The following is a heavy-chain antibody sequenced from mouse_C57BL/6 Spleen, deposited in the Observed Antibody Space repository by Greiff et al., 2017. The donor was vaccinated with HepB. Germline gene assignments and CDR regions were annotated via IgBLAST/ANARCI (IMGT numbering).Heavy chain of an antibody. CDR1: GYSITSGYY. J-gene: IGHJ1*03. CDR3: ARRGYGSSYWYFDV. Sequence: EVQVVESGPGLVKPSQSLSLTCSVTGYSITSGYYWNWIRQFPGNKLEWMGYISYDGSNNYNPSLKNRISITRDTSKNQFFLKLNSVTTEDTATYDCARRGYGSSYWYFDVWGTGTTVTVSS. CDR2: ISYDGSN. V-gene: IGHV3-6*01. D-gene: IGHD1-1*01.